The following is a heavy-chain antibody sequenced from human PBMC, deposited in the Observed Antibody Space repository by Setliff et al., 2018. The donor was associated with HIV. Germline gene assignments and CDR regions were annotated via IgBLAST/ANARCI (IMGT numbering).Heavy chain of an antibody. CDR3: ARRYINWFETTGHFDY. CDR2: INHSRRT. Sequence: PSETLSLTCAVYGGSFSGFYWNWIRQAPGKGLEWIGEINHSRRTKYNPSLKSRVTISVDTSKNQFSLKLSSVTAADTAVYYCARRYINWFETTGHFDYWGQGVLVTVSS. V-gene: IGHV4-34*01. D-gene: IGHD1-1*01. J-gene: IGHJ4*02. CDR1: GGSFSGFY.